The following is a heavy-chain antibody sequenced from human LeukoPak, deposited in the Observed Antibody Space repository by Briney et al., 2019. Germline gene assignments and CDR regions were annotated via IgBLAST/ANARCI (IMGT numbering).Heavy chain of an antibody. J-gene: IGHJ4*02. Sequence: GGSLRLSCAASGFTFSSYAMSWVRQGPGEGLVWVSAISGSGCSTYYADSVKGRFTISRDNSKNTLYLQMNSLRAEDTAVYYCAKSDDSSYYFDYWGQGTLVTVSS. V-gene: IGHV3-23*01. CDR3: AKSDDSSYYFDY. D-gene: IGHD3-22*01. CDR2: ISGSGCST. CDR1: GFTFSSYA.